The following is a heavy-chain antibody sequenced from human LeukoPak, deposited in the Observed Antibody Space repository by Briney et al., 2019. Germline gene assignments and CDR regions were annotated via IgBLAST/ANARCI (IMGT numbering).Heavy chain of an antibody. J-gene: IGHJ6*03. CDR2: IYYSGST. Sequence: PSETLSLTCTVSGGSINSSYYCWGWIRQPPGTGLEWIGSIYYSGSTYYNPSLKSRVTISVDTSKNQFSLKLSSVTAADTAAYYCARRGGIIRGVASYYYMDVWGKGTTVTISS. D-gene: IGHD3-10*01. V-gene: IGHV4-39*01. CDR3: ARRGGIIRGVASYYYMDV. CDR1: GGSINSSYYC.